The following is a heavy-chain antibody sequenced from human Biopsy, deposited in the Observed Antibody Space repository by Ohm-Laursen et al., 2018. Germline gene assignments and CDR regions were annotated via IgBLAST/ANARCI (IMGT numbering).Heavy chain of an antibody. CDR3: ARGMRSSGWPYFDS. CDR2: IYDRGST. J-gene: IGHJ4*02. D-gene: IGHD6-19*01. CDR1: GDSISGFY. V-gene: IGHV4-59*01. Sequence: TLSLTCTVSGDSISGFYWTWIRQPPGQGLEYIGYIYDRGSTANYNPSLESRVTMSVDMPKNQFSLKLSSVTAADTAIYYCARGMRSSGWPYFDSWGQGTLVTVSS.